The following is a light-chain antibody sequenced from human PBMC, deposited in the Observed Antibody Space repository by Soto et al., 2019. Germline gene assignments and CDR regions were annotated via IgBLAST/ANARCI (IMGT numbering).Light chain of an antibody. Sequence: IQMTQSPSTLSGYVGDRVTGSCRASQTISSWLAWYQQKPGKAPKLLIYKASTLKSGVPSRFSGSGSGTEFTLTISSLQPDDFATYYCQHYNSYSEAFGQGTKVDI. CDR3: QHYNSYSEA. V-gene: IGKV1-5*03. J-gene: IGKJ1*01. CDR2: KAS. CDR1: QTISSW.